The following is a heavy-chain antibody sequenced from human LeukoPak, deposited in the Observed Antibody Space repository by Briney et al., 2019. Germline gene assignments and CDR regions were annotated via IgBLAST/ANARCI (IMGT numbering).Heavy chain of an antibody. V-gene: IGHV1-18*04. CDR2: IAASNGKA. CDR1: GYTFTRHA. Sequence: ASVKVSCKASGYTFTRHAMNWVRQAPGQGLEWMGWIAASNGKATYAPKIQDRVTMTTDTSTSTAYMELGSLRSDDTAIYFCARHNDYLWANYRYTGAYWGQGTLVVVSS. J-gene: IGHJ4*02. D-gene: IGHD3-16*02. CDR3: ARHNDYLWANYRYTGAY.